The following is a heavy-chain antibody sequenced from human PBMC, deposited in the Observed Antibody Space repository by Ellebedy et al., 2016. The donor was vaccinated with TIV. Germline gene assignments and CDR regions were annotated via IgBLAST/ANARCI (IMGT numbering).Heavy chain of an antibody. CDR1: GFTFSSYA. J-gene: IGHJ4*02. V-gene: IGHV3-23*01. D-gene: IGHD3-22*01. Sequence: PGGSLRLSCAASGFTFSSYAMSWVRQAPGKGLEWVSTIINTGSRTYYADSVEGRFIISRDNSKKTLYLQMNSLRAEDTAVYYCAKGRGGGSDSSAPRYYFDYWGLGTLFTVSS. CDR3: AKGRGGGSDSSAPRYYFDY. CDR2: IINTGSRT.